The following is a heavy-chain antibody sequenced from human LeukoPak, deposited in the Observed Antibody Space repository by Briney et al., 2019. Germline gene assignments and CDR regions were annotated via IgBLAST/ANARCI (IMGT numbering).Heavy chain of an antibody. J-gene: IGHJ4*02. D-gene: IGHD5-18*01. Sequence: GGSLRLSCAASGFTVSSNYMSWVRQAPGKGLEWVSTITGNGDAAYYADSVQGRFTISRDNSRNTLYLQMNSLRADDTAAYYCEKDLTAMTNFDSWGQGTLVTVSS. CDR3: EKDLTAMTNFDS. V-gene: IGHV3-23*01. CDR2: ITGNGDAA. CDR1: GFTVSSNY.